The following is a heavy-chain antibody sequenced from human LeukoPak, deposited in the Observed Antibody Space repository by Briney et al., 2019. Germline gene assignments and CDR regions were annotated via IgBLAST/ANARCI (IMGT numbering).Heavy chain of an antibody. CDR2: IHYSGST. V-gene: IGHV4-39*01. CDR1: GSSIRSSSYH. D-gene: IGHD2-2*01. Sequence: PSGTLSLNCTVSGSSIRSSSYHWGWVRQPPGKGLEWIGNIHYSGSTSYNPSLKSRVTLSVDTSKNQFSLKLSSVTAADTAVFYCARLTGRDTSDWPYFHYWGQGALVTVSS. CDR3: ARLTGRDTSDWPYFHY. J-gene: IGHJ4*01.